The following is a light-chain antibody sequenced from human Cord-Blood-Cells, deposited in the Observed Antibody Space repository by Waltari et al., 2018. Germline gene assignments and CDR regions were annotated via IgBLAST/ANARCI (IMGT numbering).Light chain of an antibody. Sequence: DIAMTQSPDSLAVSLGERATINCQSSQSVLYSSNNKNYLAWYQQKPGQPPKLLIYWASTRESGVPDRFSGSGSGTDFTLTIISLQAEDVAVYYCQQYYSTPWTFGQGTKVEIK. CDR3: QQYYSTPWT. CDR2: WAS. V-gene: IGKV4-1*01. J-gene: IGKJ1*01. CDR1: QSVLYSSNNKNY.